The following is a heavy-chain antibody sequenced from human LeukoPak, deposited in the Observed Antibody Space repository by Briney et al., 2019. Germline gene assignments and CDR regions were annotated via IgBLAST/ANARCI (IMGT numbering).Heavy chain of an antibody. J-gene: IGHJ4*02. CDR2: ISSSGNST. Sequence: PGGSLRLSCAASGFTFNDYYMSWIRQAPGKGLEWVSYISSSGNSTYYSDSVRGRFTISRDNAKNSLHLQMNSLRAEDTAVYYCARDGGSSWYFDYWGQGTLVTVSS. CDR3: ARDGGSSWYFDY. V-gene: IGHV3-11*04. CDR1: GFTFNDYY. D-gene: IGHD6-13*01.